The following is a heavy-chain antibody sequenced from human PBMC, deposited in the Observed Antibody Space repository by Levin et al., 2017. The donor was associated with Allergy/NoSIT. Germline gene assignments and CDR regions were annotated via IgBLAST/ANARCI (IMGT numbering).Heavy chain of an antibody. V-gene: IGHV3-21*01. J-gene: IGHJ4*02. CDR3: AKSSSSAAISNDY. D-gene: IGHD6-6*01. Sequence: LSLTCAASGFTFRSSSMNWVRQAPRKGLEWVSSISSSSSYIYYADSVKGRFTISRDNAKNSLYLQMNSLRAEETAVYYCAKSSSSAAISNDYWGQGTLVTVSS. CDR1: GFTFRSSS. CDR2: ISSSSSYI.